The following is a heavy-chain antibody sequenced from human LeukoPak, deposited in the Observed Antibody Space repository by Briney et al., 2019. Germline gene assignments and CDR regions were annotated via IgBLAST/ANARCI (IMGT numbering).Heavy chain of an antibody. D-gene: IGHD6-6*01. CDR3: GRGGPFPSGSSSREYYLDY. J-gene: IGHJ4*02. Sequence: ASVKVSCKASGYDFINYGISWVRQAPGQGLEWMGWRSIYNGNTNYKLQGRITMTIDTSTSTAYMEVRSLRSDDTAVYCCGRGGPFPSGSSSREYYLDYWGQGTQVIVSS. CDR1: GYDFINYG. CDR2: RSIYNGNT. V-gene: IGHV1-18*01.